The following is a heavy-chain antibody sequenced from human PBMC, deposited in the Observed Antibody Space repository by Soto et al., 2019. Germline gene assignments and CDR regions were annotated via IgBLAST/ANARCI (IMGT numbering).Heavy chain of an antibody. CDR2: IYYSGST. V-gene: IGHV4-59*01. D-gene: IGHD6-13*01. CDR3: ARDSGGAAAGTVWFDP. J-gene: IGHJ5*02. Sequence: PSETLSLTCTVSGGSISSYYWSWIRQPPGKGLEWIGYIYYSGSTNYNPSLKSRVTISVDTSKNQFSLKLSSVTAADTAVYYCARDSGGAAAGTVWFDPWGQGTLVTVSS. CDR1: GGSISSYY.